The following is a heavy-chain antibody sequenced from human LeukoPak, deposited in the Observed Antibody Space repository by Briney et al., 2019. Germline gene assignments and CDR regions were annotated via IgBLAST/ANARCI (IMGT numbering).Heavy chain of an antibody. D-gene: IGHD6-6*01. CDR2: INPNSGGT. V-gene: IGHV1-2*02. Sequence: ASVKVSCKASGYSFTGYYIQWVRQAPGQGLEWMGWINPNSGGTNYAQKFQGRVIMTRDTSISTAYMELSRLTSDDTATFYCARDGLGIEYWGQGTLATVCS. CDR3: ARDGLGIEY. CDR1: GYSFTGYY. J-gene: IGHJ4*02.